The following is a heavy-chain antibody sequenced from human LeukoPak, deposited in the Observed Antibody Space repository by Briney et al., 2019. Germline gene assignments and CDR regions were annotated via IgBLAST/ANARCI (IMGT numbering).Heavy chain of an antibody. CDR3: AREVAAFDF. V-gene: IGHV3-21*01. CDR1: GFTFSSYS. CDR2: ISVGSSYT. Sequence: GGSLRLSCAASGFTFSSYSMNWVRQAPGKGLEWVSSISVGSSYTYYADSVKGRFTISRDNAKNSLYLQMNSLRAEDTAVYYCAREVAAFDFWGQGTMVTVSS. J-gene: IGHJ3*01.